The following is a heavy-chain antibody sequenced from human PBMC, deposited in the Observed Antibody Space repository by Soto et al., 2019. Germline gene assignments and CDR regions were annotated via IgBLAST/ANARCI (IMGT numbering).Heavy chain of an antibody. D-gene: IGHD3-16*01. CDR1: GFTLRNYA. Sequence: EVQLLESGGGLIQPGGSLKLSCAASGFTLRNYAMAWVRQAPGKGLEWVSAVSGSGGDTFYADSVRGRFTISRDNSKNTLSLQMDSLRAEDTAVYFWARGTADDPRDYDYWCLGTLVTVSS. J-gene: IGHJ4*02. V-gene: IGHV3-23*01. CDR2: VSGSGGDT. CDR3: ARGTADDPRDYDY.